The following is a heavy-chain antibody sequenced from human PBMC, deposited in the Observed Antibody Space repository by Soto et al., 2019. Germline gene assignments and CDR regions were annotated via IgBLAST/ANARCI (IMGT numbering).Heavy chain of an antibody. Sequence: QLQLQESGPRLVKPSETLSLTCSVSGGSISSSSYSWGWIRQPPGKGLEWIGTIYYSGSTHHNPSPEGRVAISADTPNNQLSLRLSSVTAADTAVYYCGRQPGHCGSTTCFGYYSVDVWGQGTTVTVS. CDR1: GGSISSSSYS. J-gene: IGHJ6*02. CDR2: IYYSGST. V-gene: IGHV4-39*01. D-gene: IGHD2-2*01. CDR3: GRQPGHCGSTTCFGYYSVDV.